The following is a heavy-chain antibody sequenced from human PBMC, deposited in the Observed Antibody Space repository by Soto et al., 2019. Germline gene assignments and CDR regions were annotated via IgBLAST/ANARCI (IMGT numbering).Heavy chain of an antibody. V-gene: IGHV3-11*01. CDR3: ARDLGYYDSSGYFDY. Sequence: PGGSLRLSCAASGFTFSDYYMSWIRQAPGKGLEWVAYISSSDNIIYYADSVKGRFTISRDNAKNSLYLQMNSLRAEDTAVYYCARDLGYYDSSGYFDYWGQGTLVTGS. CDR2: ISSSDNII. CDR1: GFTFSDYY. J-gene: IGHJ4*02. D-gene: IGHD3-22*01.